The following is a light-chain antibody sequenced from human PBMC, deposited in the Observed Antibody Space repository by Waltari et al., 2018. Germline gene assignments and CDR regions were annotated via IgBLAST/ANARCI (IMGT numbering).Light chain of an antibody. Sequence: QSVLTQPPSASGTPGQRVTISCSGSSSNIGSNYVNWYQQFPGTAPKLLIDTISQRPLGVPGRFSGPKSGTSASLAISGLQSEDEADYYCAAWDGSLNAYVFGAGTKVTVL. CDR1: SSNIGSNY. CDR3: AAWDGSLNAYV. J-gene: IGLJ1*01. V-gene: IGLV1-44*01. CDR2: TIS.